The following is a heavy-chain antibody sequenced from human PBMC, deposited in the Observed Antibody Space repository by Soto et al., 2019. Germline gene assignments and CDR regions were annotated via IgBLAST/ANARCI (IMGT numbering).Heavy chain of an antibody. CDR1: GFTFSNHA. D-gene: IGHD1-26*01. J-gene: IGHJ4*02. Sequence: QVQLVESGGGVVQPGRSLRLSCAASGFTFSNHAIHWIRQAPGKGLEWVAVVSYDGNNKYYGDSVKGRFTTSRDNSKNTLYLQMNSLRPEDTAIYYCARDRGTADDWGYFDYWGQGTLVTVSS. V-gene: IGHV3-30-3*01. CDR2: VSYDGNNK. CDR3: ARDRGTADDWGYFDY.